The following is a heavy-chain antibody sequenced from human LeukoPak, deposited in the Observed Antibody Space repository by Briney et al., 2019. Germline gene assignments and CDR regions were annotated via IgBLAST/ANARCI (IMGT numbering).Heavy chain of an antibody. J-gene: IGHJ3*02. Sequence: PSETLSLTCTVSGYSISSGYYWGWIRQPPGKGLERIGSIYHSGSTYYNPSLKSRVTISVDTSKNQFSLKLSSVTAADTAVYYCAYTAFGAFDIWGQGTMVTVSS. CDR1: GYSISSGYY. CDR3: AYTAFGAFDI. CDR2: IYHSGST. D-gene: IGHD5-18*01. V-gene: IGHV4-38-2*02.